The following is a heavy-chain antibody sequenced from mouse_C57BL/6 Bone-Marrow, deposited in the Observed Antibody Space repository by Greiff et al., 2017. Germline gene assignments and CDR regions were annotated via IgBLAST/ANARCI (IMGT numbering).Heavy chain of an antibody. Sequence: QVQLQQSGAELVRPGTSVKVSCKASGYAFTNYLIEWVKQRPGQGLEWIGVINPGSGGTNYNEKFKGKATLTADKSSSTAYMQLSSLTSEDSAVYYCASGNYPWFAYWGQGTLVTVSA. J-gene: IGHJ3*01. CDR2: INPGSGGT. V-gene: IGHV1-54*01. CDR1: GYAFTNYL. D-gene: IGHD2-1*01. CDR3: ASGNYPWFAY.